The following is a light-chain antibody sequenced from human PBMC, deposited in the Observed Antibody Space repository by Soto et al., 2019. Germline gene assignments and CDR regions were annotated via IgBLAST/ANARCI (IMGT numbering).Light chain of an antibody. CDR2: GAS. CDR3: QQYNNWPIT. CDR1: QSVSSSY. Sequence: EIVLTQSPGTLSLSPWERATLSCRASQSVSSSYLAWYQQKRGQAPRLLIYGASSRATGIPDRFSGSGSGTDFTLPISRLEPEDFEIYYCQQYNNWPITFGQGTRLEIK. V-gene: IGKV3-20*01. J-gene: IGKJ5*01.